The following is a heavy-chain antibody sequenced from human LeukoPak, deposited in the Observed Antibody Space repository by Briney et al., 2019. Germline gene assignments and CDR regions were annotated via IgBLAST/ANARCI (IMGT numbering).Heavy chain of an antibody. D-gene: IGHD4-17*01. V-gene: IGHV3-21*01. CDR3: ARDLRTTVTPPYYFDY. J-gene: IGHJ4*02. CDR2: ISSSSSYI. CDR1: GFTFSSYS. Sequence: PGGSLRLSCAASGFTFSSYSMNWVRQAPGKGLEWVSSISSSSSYIYYADSVKGRFTISRDNAKNSLYLQMNSLRAEDTAVYYCARDLRTTVTPPYYFDYWGQGTLVTVSS.